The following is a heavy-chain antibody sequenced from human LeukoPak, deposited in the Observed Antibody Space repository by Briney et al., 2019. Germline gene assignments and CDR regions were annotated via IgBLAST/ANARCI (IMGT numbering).Heavy chain of an antibody. CDR2: IIPIFGTA. V-gene: IGHV1-69*06. CDR3: AGGVLTMVRGVISNWFDP. Sequence: GASVKVSCKASGGTFSSYAISWVRQAPGQGLEWMGRIIPIFGTANYAQKFQGRVTITADKSTSTAYMELSSLRSEDTAVYYCAGGVLTMVRGVISNWFDPWGQGTLVTVSS. J-gene: IGHJ5*02. D-gene: IGHD3-10*01. CDR1: GGTFSSYA.